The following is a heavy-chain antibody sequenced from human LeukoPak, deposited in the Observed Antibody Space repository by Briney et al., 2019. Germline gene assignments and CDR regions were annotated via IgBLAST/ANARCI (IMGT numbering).Heavy chain of an antibody. Sequence: ASVKVSCKASGYTFTTYYMQWVRQAPGQGLEWLGWIVTNSGGTTYAQKFQGRVTLTRDTSISTAYMELNGLTSADTAMYFCARGVLSPDFDIWGQGTMVTVSS. CDR2: IVTNSGGT. J-gene: IGHJ3*02. CDR1: GYTFTTYY. CDR3: ARGVLSPDFDI. D-gene: IGHD3-16*01. V-gene: IGHV1-2*02.